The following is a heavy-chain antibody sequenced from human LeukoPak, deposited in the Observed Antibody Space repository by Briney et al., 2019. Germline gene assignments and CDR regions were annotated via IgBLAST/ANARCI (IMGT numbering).Heavy chain of an antibody. V-gene: IGHV3-73*01. Sequence: GGSLKLSCAASGFTFSGSAMHWVRQASGKGLEWVGRIRSKANSYATAYAASVKGRFTISRDDSKNTAYLQMNSLKTEDTAVYYCTTILGELQHEGSPFDYWGQGTLVTVSS. D-gene: IGHD1-26*01. J-gene: IGHJ4*02. CDR3: TTILGELQHEGSPFDY. CDR2: IRSKANSYAT. CDR1: GFTFSGSA.